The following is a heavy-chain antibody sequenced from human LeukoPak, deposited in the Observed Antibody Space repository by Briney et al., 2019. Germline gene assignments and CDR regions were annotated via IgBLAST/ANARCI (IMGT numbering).Heavy chain of an antibody. CDR3: ARAAGPVVVTAMSDY. V-gene: IGHV3-30-3*01. D-gene: IGHD2-21*02. J-gene: IGHJ4*02. Sequence: GGSLRLSCAASGFTFSSYAMHWGRQAPGKGLEWVAVISFDGSNKYYADSVKGRFTISRDNSKNTLYLQMNSLRAEDTAVYYCARAAGPVVVTAMSDYWGQGTLVTVSS. CDR2: ISFDGSNK. CDR1: GFTFSSYA.